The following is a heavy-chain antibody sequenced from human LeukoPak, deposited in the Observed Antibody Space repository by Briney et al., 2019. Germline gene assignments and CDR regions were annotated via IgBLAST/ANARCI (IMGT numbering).Heavy chain of an antibody. J-gene: IGHJ5*01. CDR2: INSNGDST. CDR1: VFIFSSHA. V-gene: IGHV3-64*01. Sequence: GGSLRLSCAATVFIFSSHAMHWVRQAPGKGLEYVSAINSNGDSTYHAHSVKGRFTISRDNSKNSLYLQMGSLRAEDMAVYYCAREGQWLDSWGLGTLVTVSS. D-gene: IGHD6-19*01. CDR3: AREGQWLDS.